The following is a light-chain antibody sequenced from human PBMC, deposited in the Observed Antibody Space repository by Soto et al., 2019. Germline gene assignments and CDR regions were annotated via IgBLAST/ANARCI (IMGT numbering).Light chain of an antibody. Sequence: DIQMTQSPVSLSASVGDRVTITCRASQSIGNYLNWYQQKPGEVPKLLIYSASSLQSGVPSRFSGSASGTDFTRSISNQQPEDFATYYCQQSFRPHITFGQGTRLESK. V-gene: IGKV1-39*01. CDR1: QSIGNY. CDR2: SAS. J-gene: IGKJ5*01. CDR3: QQSFRPHIT.